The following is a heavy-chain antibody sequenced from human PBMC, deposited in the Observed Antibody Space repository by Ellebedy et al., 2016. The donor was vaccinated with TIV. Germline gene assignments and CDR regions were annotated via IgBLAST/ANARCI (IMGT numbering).Heavy chain of an antibody. Sequence: GESLKISXQAFGYMFASYWIGWVRQMPGKGLEWMASLYPGDSDPRYGPSFQGQVIISADKYINTAYLQWSSLKPSDTAMYYCVTTVETVDYWGQGTLVTVSS. CDR1: GYMFASYW. D-gene: IGHD4-23*01. V-gene: IGHV5-51*01. CDR2: LYPGDSDP. J-gene: IGHJ4*02. CDR3: VTTVETVDY.